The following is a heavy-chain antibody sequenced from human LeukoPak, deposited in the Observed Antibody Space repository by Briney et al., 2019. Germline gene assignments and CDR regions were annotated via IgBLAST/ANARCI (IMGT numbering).Heavy chain of an antibody. J-gene: IGHJ4*02. Sequence: PGGSLRLSCAATGFTFSSHAMSWVRQAPGKGLEWVSAISASGGGTYYADSVKGRFSISRDNSKNTLYLQMNSLRAEDTAVYYCAKAYSGYDRSDYWGQGTLVTVSS. V-gene: IGHV3-23*01. D-gene: IGHD5-12*01. CDR2: ISASGGGT. CDR3: AKAYSGYDRSDY. CDR1: GFTFSSHA.